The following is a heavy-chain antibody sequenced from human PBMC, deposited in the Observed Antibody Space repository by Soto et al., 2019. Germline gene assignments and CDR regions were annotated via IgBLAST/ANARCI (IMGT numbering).Heavy chain of an antibody. Sequence: QLQLQESGPGLVKPSETLSLTSTVSGGSISSRSYSWGWIRRPPGKGRGGIGSLYYSGSTYYNPSLKSRVTISVDTSKNQFSLKLSSVTAADTAVYYCARHGMDYYDSSGYYYSPYYFDYWGQGTLVTVSS. CDR2: LYYSGST. CDR3: ARHGMDYYDSSGYYYSPYYFDY. D-gene: IGHD3-22*01. CDR1: GGSISSRSYS. V-gene: IGHV4-39*01. J-gene: IGHJ4*02.